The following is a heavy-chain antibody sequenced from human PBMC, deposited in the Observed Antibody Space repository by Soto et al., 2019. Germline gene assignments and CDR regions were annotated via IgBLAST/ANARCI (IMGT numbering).Heavy chain of an antibody. V-gene: IGHV3-23*01. CDR2: IIASGGNA. CDR3: AKYTAPYYLYSYMDV. D-gene: IGHD5-18*01. CDR1: GLTFSSYA. Sequence: GGSLRLSCAASGLTFSSYAMSWVRQAPGKGLEWVSAIIASGGNAYYADSVKGRFSISRDNSRNTLYLQMNSLRAEDTAVYFCAKYTAPYYLYSYMDVWGKGTTVTVSS. J-gene: IGHJ6*03.